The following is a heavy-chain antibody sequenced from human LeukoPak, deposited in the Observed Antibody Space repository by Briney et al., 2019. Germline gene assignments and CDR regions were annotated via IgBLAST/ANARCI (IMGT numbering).Heavy chain of an antibody. CDR2: IYPGDSDT. J-gene: IGHJ4*02. CDR1: GYSFTTYW. Sequence: GESLKISCKGSGYSFTTYWIGWVRQMPGKGLEWMGTIYPGDSDTRYSPSFQGQVTISADKSISTAYLQWTSLNASDTAMYYCSRGQSPFDYWGQGTLVTVSS. V-gene: IGHV5-51*01. CDR3: SRGQSPFDY.